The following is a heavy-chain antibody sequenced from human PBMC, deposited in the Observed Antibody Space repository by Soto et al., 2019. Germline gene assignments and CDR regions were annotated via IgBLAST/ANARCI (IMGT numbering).Heavy chain of an antibody. D-gene: IGHD2-21*02. J-gene: IGHJ4*02. V-gene: IGHV4-39*01. CDR3: ARQRTSVVTQAYFDS. Sequence: SETLSLTCTVTGDSISNRSYYWGWIRQPPGKGLEWIGSIYYSGSIYNNPSLKSRVSMSVDTSKNQFSLKLRSVTAADTALYYCARQRTSVVTQAYFDSWGQGSLVTVSS. CDR1: GDSISNRSYY. CDR2: IYYSGSI.